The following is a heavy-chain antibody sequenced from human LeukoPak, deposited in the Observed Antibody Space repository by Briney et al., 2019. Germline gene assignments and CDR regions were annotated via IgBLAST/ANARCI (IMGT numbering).Heavy chain of an antibody. D-gene: IGHD3-3*01. V-gene: IGHV1-18*01. Sequence: ASVKVSCKASGYTFTSYGISWVRQAPGQGLEWRGWISAYNGNTNYAQKLQGRVTMTTDTSTSTAYMELRSLRSDDTAVYYCARGGFLEWLLEGNWFDPWGQGTLVTVSS. CDR3: ARGGFLEWLLEGNWFDP. J-gene: IGHJ5*02. CDR2: ISAYNGNT. CDR1: GYTFTSYG.